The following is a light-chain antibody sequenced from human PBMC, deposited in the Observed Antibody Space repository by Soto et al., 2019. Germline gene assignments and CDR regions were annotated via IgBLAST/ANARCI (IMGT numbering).Light chain of an antibody. V-gene: IGKV4-1*01. J-gene: IGKJ1*01. Sequence: DIVMTQSPDSLAVSLGERATINCKSSQSVFSNSNNKNCIAWYQQKSGQPPKLLIYWASSRESGVPDRFSGGGSGTDFTLTISSLQAEDVATYYCQHYYSIPWTFGRGTRVEIK. CDR2: WAS. CDR1: QSVFSNSNNKNC. CDR3: QHYYSIPWT.